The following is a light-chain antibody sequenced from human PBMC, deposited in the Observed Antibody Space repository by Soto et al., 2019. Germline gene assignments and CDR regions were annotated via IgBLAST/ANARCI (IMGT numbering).Light chain of an antibody. CDR2: DVS. CDR3: CSYAGSHFL. Sequence: VLTQPRSVSGSPGQSVTISCTGTSSDVGGYNYVSWYQQHPGKVPKLMIYDVSQRPSGVPDRFSGSKSGNTASLTISGLQAEDEADYYCCSYAGSHFLFGGGTKLTVL. CDR1: SSDVGGYNY. J-gene: IGLJ2*01. V-gene: IGLV2-11*01.